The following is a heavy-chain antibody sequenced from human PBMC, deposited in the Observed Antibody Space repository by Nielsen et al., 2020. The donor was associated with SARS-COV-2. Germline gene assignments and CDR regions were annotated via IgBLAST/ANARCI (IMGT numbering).Heavy chain of an antibody. CDR3: ARDGAN. Sequence: GESLKISCVASGFTFSNYDMHWVRQPPGKGLEWVAVMEYDGSKKYSADPVKGRFTISRDNSKSTLYLQMNRLSDDDTPMYYCARDGANWGQGTLVTVSS. CDR2: MEYDGSKK. D-gene: IGHD4/OR15-4a*01. J-gene: IGHJ4*02. CDR1: GFTFSNYD. V-gene: IGHV3-33*05.